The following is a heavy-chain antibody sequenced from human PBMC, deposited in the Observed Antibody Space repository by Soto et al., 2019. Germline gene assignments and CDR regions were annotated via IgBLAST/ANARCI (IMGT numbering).Heavy chain of an antibody. CDR1: GFSFSDPY. D-gene: IGHD6-19*01. V-gene: IGHV3-11*01. CDR3: AAWYSSGWSAEYFKV. Sequence: SGGSLRLSCAASGFSFSDPYMNWIRQAPGKGLEWVSYISTSGSTIKYADSVKGRFTVSRDNAKNSLYLQMNSLRAEDTAVYYCAAWYSSGWSAEYFKVWGQGTLVTVSS. CDR2: ISTSGSTI. J-gene: IGHJ1*01.